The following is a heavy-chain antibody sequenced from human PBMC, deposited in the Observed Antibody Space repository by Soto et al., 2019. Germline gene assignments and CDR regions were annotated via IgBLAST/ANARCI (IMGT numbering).Heavy chain of an antibody. D-gene: IGHD5-18*01. Sequence: RGSLILSCAASGFTFSGSAMHWVRQASGKGLEWVGPIRSKANSYATAYAASVKGRFTISRDDSKNTAYLQMNSLKTEDTAVYYCAKSLYSHSDDWCQGTLVRVSS. CDR3: AKSLYSHSDD. CDR2: IRSKANSYAT. V-gene: IGHV3-73*01. J-gene: IGHJ4*02. CDR1: GFTFSGSA.